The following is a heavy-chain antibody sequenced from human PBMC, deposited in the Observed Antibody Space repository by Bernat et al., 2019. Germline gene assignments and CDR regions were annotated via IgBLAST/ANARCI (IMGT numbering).Heavy chain of an antibody. CDR1: GFTFSSYA. V-gene: IGHV3-30-3*01. D-gene: IGHD2-15*01. J-gene: IGHJ4*02. Sequence: QVQLVESGGGVVQPGRSLRLSCAASGFTFSSYAMHWVRQAPGKGLEWVAVISYDGSNKYYADSVKGRFTISRDNSKNTLYLQMNSLRAEDTAVYYCAGGPDSIVVVVAATVGYFDYWGQGTLVTVSS. CDR2: ISYDGSNK. CDR3: AGGPDSIVVVVAATVGYFDY.